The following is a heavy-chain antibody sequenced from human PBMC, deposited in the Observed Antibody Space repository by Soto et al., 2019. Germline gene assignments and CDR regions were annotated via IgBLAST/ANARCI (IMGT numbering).Heavy chain of an antibody. Sequence: QVQLQESGPGLVKPSQTLSLTCTVSGGSISSGDYYWSWIRQPPGKGLEWIGYIYYSGSTYYNPSLKSRVTISVDTSKNQFSPKLSSVTAADTAVYYCAREGAYGGNWFDPWGQGTLVTVSS. J-gene: IGHJ5*02. D-gene: IGHD1-26*01. CDR3: AREGAYGGNWFDP. CDR2: IYYSGST. CDR1: GGSISSGDYY. V-gene: IGHV4-30-4*01.